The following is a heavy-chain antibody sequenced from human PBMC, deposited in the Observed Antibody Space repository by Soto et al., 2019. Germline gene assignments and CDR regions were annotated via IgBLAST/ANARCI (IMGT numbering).Heavy chain of an antibody. D-gene: IGHD3-16*01. CDR2: IYYSGST. CDR3: ARGYYDYVWGSYFGYGRYFDL. Sequence: SETLSLTCTVSGGAIISGGYYWRWIRQHPGKGLEWIGYIYYSGSTYCNPSLKSRVTISVDTSKNQFSLRLSSVTAADTAVYYCARGYYDYVWGSYFGYGRYFDLWRRGTRVTVSS. J-gene: IGHJ2*01. CDR1: GGAIISGGYY. V-gene: IGHV4-31*03.